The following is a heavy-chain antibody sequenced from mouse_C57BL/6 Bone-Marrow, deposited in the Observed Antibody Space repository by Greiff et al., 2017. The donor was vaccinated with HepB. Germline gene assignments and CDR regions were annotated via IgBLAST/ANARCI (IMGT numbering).Heavy chain of an antibody. J-gene: IGHJ1*03. V-gene: IGHV8-8*01. D-gene: IGHD2-1*01. CDR1: GFSLSTFGMG. CDR3: ARVSIYYGNYGWYFDV. CDR2: IWWDDDK. Sequence: QVTLKVSGPGILQPSQTLSLTCSFSGFSLSTFGMGVGWIRPPSGKGLEWLAHIWWDDDKYYNPALKSRLTISKDTSKNQVFLKIANVDTADTATYYCARVSIYYGNYGWYFDVWGTGTTVTVSS.